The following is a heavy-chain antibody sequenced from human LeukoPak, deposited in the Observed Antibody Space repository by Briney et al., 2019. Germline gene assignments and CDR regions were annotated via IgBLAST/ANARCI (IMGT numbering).Heavy chain of an antibody. J-gene: IGHJ4*02. CDR1: GFTFSAYG. D-gene: IGHD2-8*02. V-gene: IGHV3-23*01. CDR2: ISGSDGAT. Sequence: HPGGSLRLSCVGSGFTFSAYGMSWVRQAPGKGLESVSSISGSDGATSYADSVKGRFTISRDNSKNTLYLQMNSLRAEDTAVYYCAKDMRGVVLVPRAYYFDSWGQETLVTVSS. CDR3: AKDMRGVVLVPRAYYFDS.